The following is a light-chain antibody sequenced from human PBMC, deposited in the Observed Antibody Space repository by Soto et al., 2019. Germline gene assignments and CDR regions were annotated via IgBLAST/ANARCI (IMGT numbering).Light chain of an antibody. V-gene: IGLV1-47*01. J-gene: IGLJ2*01. CDR1: SSNIGSNY. Sequence: QSVLTQPPSASGTPGQRVTISCSGSSSNIGSNYVFWYQHLPGTAPKLLIYRNNQRPSAVTDRFSGSKSGTSASLAISGLRSEDETDYYCAAWDDSLSGVVFGGGTKLTVL. CDR2: RNN. CDR3: AAWDDSLSGVV.